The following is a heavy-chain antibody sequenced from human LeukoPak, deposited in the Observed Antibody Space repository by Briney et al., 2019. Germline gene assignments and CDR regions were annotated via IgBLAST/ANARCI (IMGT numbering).Heavy chain of an antibody. CDR3: AKSIWSGYSNWFDP. D-gene: IGHD3-3*01. J-gene: IGHJ5*02. V-gene: IGHV3-23*01. Sequence: GGSLRLPCAASGFTFSSYAMSWVRQAPGKGLEWVSAISGSGGSTYYADSVKGRFTISRDNSKNTLYLQMNSLRAEDTAVYYCAKSIWSGYSNWFDPWGQGTQVTVSS. CDR2: ISGSGGST. CDR1: GFTFSSYA.